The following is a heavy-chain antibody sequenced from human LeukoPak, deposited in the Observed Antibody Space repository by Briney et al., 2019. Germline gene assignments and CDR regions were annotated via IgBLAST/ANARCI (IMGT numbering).Heavy chain of an antibody. J-gene: IGHJ6*02. V-gene: IGHV1-8*01. CDR3: ARVPNYYGMDV. Sequence: ASVKVSCKASGYTFTSYDINWVRQATGQGLEWMGWMNPNSGNTGYTQKFQARVTMTRNTSISTAYMELSSLRSEDTAVYYCARVPNYYGMDVWGQGTTVTVSS. CDR1: GYTFTSYD. CDR2: MNPNSGNT.